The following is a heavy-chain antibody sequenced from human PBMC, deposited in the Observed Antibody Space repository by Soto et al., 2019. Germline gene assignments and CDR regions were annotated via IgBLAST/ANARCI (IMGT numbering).Heavy chain of an antibody. CDR2: INHSGST. Sequence: PSETLSLTCAVYGGSFSGYYWSWIRQPPGKGLAWIGEINHSGSTNYNPSLKSRVTISVDTSKNQFSLKLSSVTAADTAVYYCARRDIVVVPAASRPRYNFDYWGQGTLVTVSS. J-gene: IGHJ4*02. D-gene: IGHD2-2*01. CDR1: GGSFSGYY. V-gene: IGHV4-34*01. CDR3: ARRDIVVVPAASRPRYNFDY.